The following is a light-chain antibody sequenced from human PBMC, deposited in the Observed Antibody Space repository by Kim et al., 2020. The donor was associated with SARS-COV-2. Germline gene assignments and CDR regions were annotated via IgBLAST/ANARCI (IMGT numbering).Light chain of an antibody. V-gene: IGKV1-39*01. CDR3: QQSYSTPYT. Sequence: ATVGDRVTITCRASQSISNYFNWYQHKPGKAPKLLIYTASSLQSGVPSRFSASGSGTDFTLTISSLQPEDFATYYCQQSYSTPYTFGQGTKLEI. CDR1: QSISNY. CDR2: TAS. J-gene: IGKJ2*01.